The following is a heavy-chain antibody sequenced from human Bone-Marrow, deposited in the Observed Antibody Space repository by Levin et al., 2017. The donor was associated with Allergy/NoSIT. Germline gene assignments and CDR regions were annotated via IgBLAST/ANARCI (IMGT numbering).Heavy chain of an antibody. D-gene: IGHD1-26*01. V-gene: IGHV3-49*03. Sequence: GESLKISCTASGFTFGDYAMSWFRQAPGKGLEWVGFIRSKAYGGTTEYAASVKGRFTISRDDSKSIAYLQMNSLKTEDTAVYYCTRAHPPELFDYWGQGTLVTVSS. CDR1: GFTFGDYA. J-gene: IGHJ4*02. CDR3: TRAHPPELFDY. CDR2: IRSKAYGGTT.